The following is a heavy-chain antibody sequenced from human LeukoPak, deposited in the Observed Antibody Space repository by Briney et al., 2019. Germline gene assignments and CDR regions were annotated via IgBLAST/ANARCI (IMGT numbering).Heavy chain of an antibody. V-gene: IGHV3-48*03. Sequence: PGGSLRLSCAASGFTFSSYEMNWVRQAPGKGLEWVSYISSSGLTIYYADSVKGRFTVSRDNAKNSLYLQMNSLKTEDTAVYYCTTDLYYDSSGYYYGGFNAFDIWGQGTMVTVSS. CDR1: GFTFSSYE. CDR2: ISSSGLTI. J-gene: IGHJ3*02. D-gene: IGHD3-22*01. CDR3: TTDLYYDSSGYYYGGFNAFDI.